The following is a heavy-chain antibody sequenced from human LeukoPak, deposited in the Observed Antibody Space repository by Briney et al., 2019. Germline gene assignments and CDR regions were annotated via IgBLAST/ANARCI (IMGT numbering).Heavy chain of an antibody. D-gene: IGHD5-12*01. Sequence: LSLTCAVYGGSFSGYYWSWIRQAPGKGLEWVSYISSSGSTMYYTDSVKGRFTTSRDNAKDSLYLQMNSLRAEDTAVYYCARDPGSGYEEHFDYWGQGTLVTVSS. V-gene: IGHV3-11*01. CDR1: GGSFSGYY. CDR3: ARDPGSGYEEHFDY. J-gene: IGHJ4*02. CDR2: ISSSGSTM.